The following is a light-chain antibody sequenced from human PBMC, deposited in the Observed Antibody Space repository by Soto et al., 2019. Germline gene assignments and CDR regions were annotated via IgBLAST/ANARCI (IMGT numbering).Light chain of an antibody. CDR1: QSVDGY. CDR3: QQYGSSLWT. Sequence: EVVMTQSPGTLSVSLGESATLSCRASQSVDGYLAWYQQKPGQAPRLLIYGASTRATGVTARFRGGGSGTEFTLTISSLQSEDSAVYYCQQYGSSLWTFGQGTKVDIK. J-gene: IGKJ1*01. V-gene: IGKV3-15*01. CDR2: GAS.